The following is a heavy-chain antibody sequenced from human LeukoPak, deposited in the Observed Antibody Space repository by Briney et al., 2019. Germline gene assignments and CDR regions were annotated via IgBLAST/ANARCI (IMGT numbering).Heavy chain of an antibody. J-gene: IGHJ4*02. Sequence: GASVKVSCKASGYSFSDYFMHWVRQAPGQGFEWMGWINPDNGGTLYAQKFQGRVTMARDTSTRTAYMELSRLRLDDTAVYYCARVQKWHNGGYPDNWGQGTLVTVSS. CDR3: ARVQKWHNGGYPDN. CDR2: INPDNGGT. D-gene: IGHD2-8*01. V-gene: IGHV1-2*02. CDR1: GYSFSDYF.